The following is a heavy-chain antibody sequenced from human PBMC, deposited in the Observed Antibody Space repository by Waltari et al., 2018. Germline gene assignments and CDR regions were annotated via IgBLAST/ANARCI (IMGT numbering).Heavy chain of an antibody. CDR3: ARARKAVRGQYYFDY. CDR1: GGTFSSYA. J-gene: IGHJ4*02. D-gene: IGHD3-10*01. Sequence: QVQLVQSGAEVTTPGSSVKVSCTASGGTFSSYAISWVRQAPGQGLEWMGGIIPIFGTANYAQKFQGRVTITADESTSTAYMELSSLRSEDTAVYYCARARKAVRGQYYFDYWGQGTLVIVSS. CDR2: IIPIFGTA. V-gene: IGHV1-69*12.